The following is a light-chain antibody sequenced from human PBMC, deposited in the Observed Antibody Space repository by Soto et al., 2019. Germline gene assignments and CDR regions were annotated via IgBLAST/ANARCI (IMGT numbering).Light chain of an antibody. CDR3: SSYAGTNNLV. CDR2: EVN. J-gene: IGLJ1*01. Sequence: QSALTQSPSASGSPGQSVTISCTGTSSDVGGYDSVSWYQQHPGKAPKLMIYEVNKRPSGVPARFSGSKSGNTASLTVSGLQAEDEADYYCSSYAGTNNLVFGTGTKLTVL. V-gene: IGLV2-8*01. CDR1: SSDVGGYDS.